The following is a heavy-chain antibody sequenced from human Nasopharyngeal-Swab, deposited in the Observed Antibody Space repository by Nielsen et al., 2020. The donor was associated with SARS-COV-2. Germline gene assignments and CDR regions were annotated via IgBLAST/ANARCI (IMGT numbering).Heavy chain of an antibody. CDR3: ARVVRELDLKYYFHYHYMDV. J-gene: IGHJ6*03. V-gene: IGHV4-34*01. CDR1: AGSFSGYY. Sequence: ESLKISCAVYAGSFSGYYWSWIRQSPGKGLEWVGEINHGGGTNYNPSLKSRVIISIDTSKNQFSLKLTSVTAADTAVYYCARVVRELDLKYYFHYHYMDVWGKGTTVTVSS. D-gene: IGHD1-1*01. CDR2: INHGGGT.